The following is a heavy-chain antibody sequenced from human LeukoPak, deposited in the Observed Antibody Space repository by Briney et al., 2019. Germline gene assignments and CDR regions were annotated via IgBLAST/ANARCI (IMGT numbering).Heavy chain of an antibody. Sequence: ASVKASCKASGGTFSSYAISWVRQAPGQGLEWMGGIIPIFGTANYAQKFQGRVTITADESTSTAYMELSSLRSEDTAVYYCAREATYASYNWFDPWGQGTLVTVSS. D-gene: IGHD2-8*01. J-gene: IGHJ5*02. CDR1: GGTFSSYA. CDR2: IIPIFGTA. CDR3: AREATYASYNWFDP. V-gene: IGHV1-69*13.